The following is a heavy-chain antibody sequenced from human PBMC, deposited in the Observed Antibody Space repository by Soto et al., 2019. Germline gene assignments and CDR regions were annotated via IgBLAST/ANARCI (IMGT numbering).Heavy chain of an antibody. J-gene: IGHJ6*02. CDR3: ARFAHTSGYSYCGNYYYYGMDV. D-gene: IGHD5-18*01. V-gene: IGHV3-23*01. CDR1: GFTFSSYA. CDR2: ISGSGGST. Sequence: GGSLRLSCAASGFTFSSYAMSWVRQAPGKGLEWVSAISGSGGSTYYADSVKGRFTISRDNSKNTLYLQMNSLRAEGTAVYYCARFAHTSGYSYCGNYYYYGMDVWGQGTTVTVSS.